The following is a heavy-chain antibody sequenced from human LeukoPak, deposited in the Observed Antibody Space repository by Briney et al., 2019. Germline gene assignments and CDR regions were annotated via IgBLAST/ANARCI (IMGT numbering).Heavy chain of an antibody. V-gene: IGHV3-30-3*01. CDR2: ISYDGSNK. J-gene: IGHJ4*02. Sequence: GGSLRLSCAASGFTFSSYAMHWVRQAPGKGLEWVAVISYDGSNKYYADSVKGRFTISRGNSRNTLYLQMNSLRAEDTAVYYCARVRVGAYYFDYWGQGTLVTVSS. CDR1: GFTFSSYA. D-gene: IGHD1-26*01. CDR3: ARVRVGAYYFDY.